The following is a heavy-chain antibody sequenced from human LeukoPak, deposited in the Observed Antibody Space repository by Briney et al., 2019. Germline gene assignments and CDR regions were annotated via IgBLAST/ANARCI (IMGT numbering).Heavy chain of an antibody. CDR2: ISSSGSTI. Sequence: GGSLRLSCAASGFTFSDYYMSWIRQAPGKGLEWVSYISSSGSTIYYADSVKGRFTISRDNAKNSLYLQMNSLRAEDTAVYYCARDRGNYDILTGYRYYYYMDVWGKGTTVTVSS. CDR1: GFTFSDYY. CDR3: ARDRGNYDILTGYRYYYYMDV. V-gene: IGHV3-11*04. D-gene: IGHD3-9*01. J-gene: IGHJ6*03.